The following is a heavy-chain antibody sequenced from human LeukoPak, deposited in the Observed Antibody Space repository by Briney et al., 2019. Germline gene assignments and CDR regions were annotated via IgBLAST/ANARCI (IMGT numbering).Heavy chain of an antibody. CDR1: GGSISIYY. Sequence: SETLSLTCTVSGGSISIYYWSWIRQSAGGGLEFIGRVYTSGSPDYNPSLKSRVIMSADTSKNQFSLKLRSVTAADTALYYCARVGGPVPAALEDAFDLWGQGILVTVSS. D-gene: IGHD2-15*01. CDR2: VYTSGSP. V-gene: IGHV4-4*07. J-gene: IGHJ3*01. CDR3: ARVGGPVPAALEDAFDL.